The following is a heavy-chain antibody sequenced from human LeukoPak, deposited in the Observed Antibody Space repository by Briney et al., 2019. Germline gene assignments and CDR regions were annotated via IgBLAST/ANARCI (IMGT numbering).Heavy chain of an antibody. CDR3: AKDLKWTTSWSYFDC. Sequence: GGSLRLSCAASGFTFSSYAMSWVRQAPGKGLEWVSAISGSGGTTYYADSVKGRFTISRDNSKNTLYLQMSSLRAEDTTLYYCAKDLKWTTSWSYFDCWGQGTLVTVSS. CDR1: GFTFSSYA. V-gene: IGHV3-23*01. CDR2: ISGSGGTT. D-gene: IGHD2-2*01. J-gene: IGHJ4*02.